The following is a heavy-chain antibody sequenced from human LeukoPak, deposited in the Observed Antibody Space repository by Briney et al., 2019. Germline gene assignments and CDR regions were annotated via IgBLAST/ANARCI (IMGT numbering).Heavy chain of an antibody. CDR1: GYTFTSYG. CDR2: ISAYNGNT. V-gene: IGHV1-18*01. J-gene: IGHJ4*02. D-gene: IGHD3-22*01. CDR3: ARDYAVEGSSGLGY. Sequence: GASVKVSCKASGYTFTSYGISWVRQAPGQGLEWMGWISAYNGNTNYAQKLQGRVTMTTDTSTSTAYMELRSLRSDDTAVYYCARDYAVEGSSGLGYLGQGTLVTVSS.